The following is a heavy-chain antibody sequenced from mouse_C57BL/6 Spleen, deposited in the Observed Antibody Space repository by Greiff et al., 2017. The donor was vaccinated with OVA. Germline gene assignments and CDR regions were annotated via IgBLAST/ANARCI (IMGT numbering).Heavy chain of an antibody. D-gene: IGHD2-3*01. J-gene: IGHJ2*01. V-gene: IGHV1-26*01. CDR1: GYTFTDYY. CDR2: INPNNGGT. Sequence: EVQLQQSGPELVKPGASVKISCKASGYTFTDYYMNWVKQSHGKSLEWIGDINPNNGGTSYNQKFKGKATLTVDKSSSTAYMELLSLTSEASAVYSWARDGSNFDYWGQGTTLTVSS. CDR3: ARDGSNFDY.